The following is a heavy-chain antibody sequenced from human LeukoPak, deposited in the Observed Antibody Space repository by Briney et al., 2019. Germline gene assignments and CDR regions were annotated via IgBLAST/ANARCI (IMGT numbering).Heavy chain of an antibody. V-gene: IGHV3-23*01. CDR1: GFTFSSHG. Sequence: GGPLRLSCAASGFTFSSHGMSWVRQAPGKGLEWVSTISGSGDNTYYADSVKGRFTISRDNSKNTLYLQMNSLRAEDTAVYYCARVTYGSGTYGAFDYWGQGTLVTVSS. J-gene: IGHJ4*02. D-gene: IGHD3-10*01. CDR2: ISGSGDNT. CDR3: ARVTYGSGTYGAFDY.